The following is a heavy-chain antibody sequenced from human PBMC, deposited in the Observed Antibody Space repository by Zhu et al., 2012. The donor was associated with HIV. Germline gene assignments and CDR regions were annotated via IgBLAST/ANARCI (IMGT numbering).Heavy chain of an antibody. CDR1: GGSISSYY. V-gene: IGHV4-4*09. CDR2: IYTSGST. Sequence: QVQLQESGPGLVKPSETLSLTCTVSGGSISSYYWSWIRQPPGKGLEWIGYIYTSGSTNYNPSLKSRVTISVDTSKNQFSLKLSSVTAADTAVYYCARDRGIAVAGSYYYGMDVWGQGTTVTGLL. D-gene: IGHD6-19*01. CDR3: ARDRGIAVAGSYYYGMDV. J-gene: IGHJ6*02.